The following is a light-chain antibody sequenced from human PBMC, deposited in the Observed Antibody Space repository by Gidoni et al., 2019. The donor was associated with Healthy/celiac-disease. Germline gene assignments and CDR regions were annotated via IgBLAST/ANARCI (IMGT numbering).Light chain of an antibody. J-gene: IGKJ2*01. V-gene: IGKV1-39*01. Sequence: DIQMTQSPSSLSASVGDGVTITCRASQSISNYLNWYQQKPGKAPKLLIYAASSLQSGVPSRLSGSGSGTDFTLTISSLQPEDFATYYCQQSYSTPQTFGQGTKLEIK. CDR3: QQSYSTPQT. CDR1: QSISNY. CDR2: AAS.